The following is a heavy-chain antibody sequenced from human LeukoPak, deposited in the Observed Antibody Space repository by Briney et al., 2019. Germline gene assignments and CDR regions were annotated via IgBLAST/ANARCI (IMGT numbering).Heavy chain of an antibody. V-gene: IGHV1-8*01. D-gene: IGHD1-26*01. Sequence: ASVKVSCKASGYTFTSYDINWVRQATGQGLEWMGWMNPNSGNTGYAQKFQGRVTMTTNTSISTAYMELSSLRSEDTAVYYCASGGASGSYFSYYYYYGMDVWGQGTTVTVSS. J-gene: IGHJ6*02. CDR1: GYTFTSYD. CDR3: ASGGASGSYFSYYYYYGMDV. CDR2: MNPNSGNT.